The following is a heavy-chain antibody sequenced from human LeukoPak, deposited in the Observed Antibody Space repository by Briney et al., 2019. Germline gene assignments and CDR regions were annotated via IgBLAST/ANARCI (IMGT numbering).Heavy chain of an antibody. CDR1: GYTLTELS. V-gene: IGHV1-24*01. CDR3: ARGKGGKMATITTFDY. D-gene: IGHD5-24*01. Sequence: ASVKVSCKVSGYTLTELSMHWVRQAPGKGLEWMGGFDPEDGETIYAQKFQGRVTMTEDTSTDTAYMELSSLGSEDTAVYYCARGKGGKMATITTFDYWGQGTLVTVSS. CDR2: FDPEDGET. J-gene: IGHJ4*02.